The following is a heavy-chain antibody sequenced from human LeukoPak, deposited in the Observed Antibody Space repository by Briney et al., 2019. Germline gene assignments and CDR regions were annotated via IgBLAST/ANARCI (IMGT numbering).Heavy chain of an antibody. J-gene: IGHJ4*02. CDR3: ARDPGSGYEEHFDY. V-gene: IGHV3-11*01. D-gene: IGHD5-12*01. Sequence: GGSLRLSCAASGFIFSDYYMSWIRQAPGKGLEWVSYISSSGSTMYYTDSVKGRFTISRDNAKDSLYLQMNSLRAEDTAVYYCARDPGSGYEEHFDYWGQGTLVAVSS. CDR1: GFIFSDYY. CDR2: ISSSGSTM.